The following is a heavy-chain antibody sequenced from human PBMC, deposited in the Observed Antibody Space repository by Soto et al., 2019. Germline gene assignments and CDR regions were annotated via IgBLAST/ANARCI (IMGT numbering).Heavy chain of an antibody. CDR2: IYYSGSS. J-gene: IGHJ6*02. CDR3: ARGVDFSEEDV. D-gene: IGHD2-15*01. V-gene: IGHV4-61*01. CDR1: GGSVSGGSYY. Sequence: QVQLQESGPGLVKPSETLSITCTVSGGSVSGGSYYWNWIRQPPGKGLEWIGYIYYSGSSNYNPSLKIRVTISVDTSKNQFSLKLRSVTAADTAFYSCARGVDFSEEDVWGQRLTVTVS.